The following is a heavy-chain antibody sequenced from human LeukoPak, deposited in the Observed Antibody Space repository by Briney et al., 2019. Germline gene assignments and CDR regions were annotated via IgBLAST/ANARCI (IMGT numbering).Heavy chain of an antibody. CDR2: IYYSGST. J-gene: IGHJ4*02. CDR1: GGSISSSSYY. CDR3: ARNAVAGRHFDY. Sequence: SETLSLTCTVSGGSISSSSYYWGWIRQPPGKGLEWIGSIYYSGSTYYNPSLKSRVTISVDTSKNQFSLKLSSVTAADTAVYYCARNAVAGRHFDYWGRGTLVTVSS. V-gene: IGHV4-39*01. D-gene: IGHD6-19*01.